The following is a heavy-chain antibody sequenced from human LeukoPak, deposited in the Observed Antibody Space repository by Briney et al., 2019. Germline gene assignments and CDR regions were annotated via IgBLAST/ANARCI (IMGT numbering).Heavy chain of an antibody. D-gene: IGHD5-18*01. CDR3: ARLRSYGWSDAFDI. V-gene: IGHV4-39*01. CDR2: IYYSGST. Sequence: SETLSLTCTVSGGSISSSSYYWGWIRQPPGKGLEWIGSIYYSGSTYYNPSLKSRVIISVDTSKNQFSLRLSSVTAADTAVYYCARLRSYGWSDAFDIWGQGTMVTVSS. J-gene: IGHJ3*02. CDR1: GGSISSSSYY.